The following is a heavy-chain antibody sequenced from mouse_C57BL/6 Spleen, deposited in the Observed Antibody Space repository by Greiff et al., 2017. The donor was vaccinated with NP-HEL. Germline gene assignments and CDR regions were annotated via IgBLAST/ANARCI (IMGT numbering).Heavy chain of an antibody. Sequence: VKLVESGAELVRPGASVTLSCTASGYTFTDYEMHWVKQTPVHGLEWIGAIDPETGGTAYNQKFKGKAILTADKSSSTAYMELRSLTSDDSAVYYCRDYYGSSYENWYFDVWGTGTTVTVSS. CDR3: RDYYGSSYENWYFDV. D-gene: IGHD1-1*01. CDR1: GYTFTDYE. J-gene: IGHJ1*03. V-gene: IGHV1-15*01. CDR2: IDPETGGT.